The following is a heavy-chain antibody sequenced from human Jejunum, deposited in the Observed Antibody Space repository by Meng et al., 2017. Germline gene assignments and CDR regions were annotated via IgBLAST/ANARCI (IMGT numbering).Heavy chain of an antibody. CDR3: ARGDDWAKSGNF. V-gene: IGHV4-34*01. CDR2: IHPSGRT. J-gene: IGHJ4*02. CDR1: GGSLSDHY. D-gene: IGHD3-9*01. Sequence: QVQAGKWGAGLLKPSEPLSLTCAVYGGSLSDHYLTWIRQPPGKGLEWIGEIHPSGRTYYSPSLQSRVTITLDTSKNQFSLTLNSVTAADTAVYYCARGDDWAKSGNFWGQGTLVTVSS.